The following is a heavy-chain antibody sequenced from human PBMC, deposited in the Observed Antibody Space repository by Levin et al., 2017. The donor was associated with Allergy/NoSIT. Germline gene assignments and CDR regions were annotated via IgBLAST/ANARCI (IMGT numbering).Heavy chain of an antibody. J-gene: IGHJ3*02. D-gene: IGHD2-2*01. CDR2: TSPGTAYI. CDR3: ASGRPGTSDAFDI. V-gene: IGHV3-21*01. Sequence: GGSLRLSCAASGFTLSTFSMNWVRQAPGKGLEWVSSTSPGTAYIFYGDSVKGRFTISRDDAYNSLYLQMNSLRVEDTAVFYCASGRPGTSDAFDIWGQGTMVTVSS. CDR1: GFTLSTFS.